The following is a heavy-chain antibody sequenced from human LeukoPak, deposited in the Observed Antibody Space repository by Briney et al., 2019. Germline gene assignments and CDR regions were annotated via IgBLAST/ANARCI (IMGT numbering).Heavy chain of an antibody. Sequence: ASVKVSCKASGYTFTSYGISWVRQAPGQGLEWMGWIGPYNGNTNYPQKVQGRITVTTDTSTSTAYMELRSLRSDDTAVYYCARDKNHYDTRGDFWGQGTLVTVSS. V-gene: IGHV1-18*01. CDR3: ARDKNHYDTRGDF. CDR2: IGPYNGNT. J-gene: IGHJ4*02. D-gene: IGHD3-22*01. CDR1: GYTFTSYG.